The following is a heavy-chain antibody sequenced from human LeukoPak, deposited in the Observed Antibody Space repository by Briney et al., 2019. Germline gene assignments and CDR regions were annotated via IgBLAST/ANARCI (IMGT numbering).Heavy chain of an antibody. V-gene: IGHV3-23*01. J-gene: IGHJ4*02. CDR2: IGSSGGGT. D-gene: IGHD5-18*01. Sequence: PGGSLRLSCAASGFPFSSYWMTWVRQAPGKGLEWVSAIGSSGGGTYYADSVKGRFTISRDNSKNTLYVQMNSLRAEDTAVYYCAKEGYSYGYDFDYWGQGTLVTVSS. CDR1: GFPFSSYW. CDR3: AKEGYSYGYDFDY.